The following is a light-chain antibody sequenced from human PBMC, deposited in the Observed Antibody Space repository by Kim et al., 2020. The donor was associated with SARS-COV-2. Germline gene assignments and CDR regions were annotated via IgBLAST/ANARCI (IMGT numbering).Light chain of an antibody. V-gene: IGKV3-15*01. Sequence: LSGSPGERATLSCRASQSVSSNLAWYQQKPGQAPRLLIYGASTRATGISARFSGSGSGTEFTLTITSLQSEDFAVYYCQQYNSMYTFGQGTKLEI. CDR2: GAS. CDR3: QQYNSMYT. CDR1: QSVSSN. J-gene: IGKJ2*01.